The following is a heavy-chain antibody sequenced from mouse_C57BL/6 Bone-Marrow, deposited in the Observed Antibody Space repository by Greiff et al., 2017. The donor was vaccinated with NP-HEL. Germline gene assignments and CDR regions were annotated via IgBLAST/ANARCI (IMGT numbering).Heavy chain of an antibody. Sequence: QVQLQQSGAGLVRPGASVTLSCTASGYTFTDYEMHWVQQTPVHGLEWIGAIDTDTGGTAYNQKFKGKAILTADKSSSPAYMERRSLTSEDSAVYYCAREAFYDGYYYFDYWGQGTTLTVSS. CDR3: AREAFYDGYYYFDY. D-gene: IGHD2-3*01. J-gene: IGHJ2*01. CDR2: IDTDTGGT. V-gene: IGHV1-15*01. CDR1: GYTFTDYE.